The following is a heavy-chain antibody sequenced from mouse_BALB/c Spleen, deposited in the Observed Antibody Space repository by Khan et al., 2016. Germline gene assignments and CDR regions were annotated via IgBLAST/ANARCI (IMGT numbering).Heavy chain of an antibody. CDR3: ARRGARTSYAMDY. Sequence: EVELVESGGGLVQPGGSRKLSCAASGFTFSSFGMHWVRQAPEKGLEWVAYISSGSSTIYYADTVKGRFTISRDNPKNTLFLQMTSLRSEESAMYNCARRGARTSYAMDYWGQGTSATVSS. CDR1: GFTFSSFG. V-gene: IGHV5-17*02. J-gene: IGHJ4*01. CDR2: ISSGSSTI.